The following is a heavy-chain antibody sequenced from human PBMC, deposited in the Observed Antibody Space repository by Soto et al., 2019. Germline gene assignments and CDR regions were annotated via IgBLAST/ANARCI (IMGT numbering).Heavy chain of an antibody. CDR3: SRVRTVATYNWVDP. CDR1: GYTLTDVY. Sequence: ASVKVSCKASGYTLTDVYMQWVRQAPGQGLEWMGWINPNSGGTTYAKKFWGRVTMSRDTSVNTAYLEVTRLRSDDTAVYYCSRVRTVATYNWVDPWGQGTLVTVSS. J-gene: IGHJ5*02. CDR2: INPNSGGT. D-gene: IGHD4-17*01. V-gene: IGHV1-2*02.